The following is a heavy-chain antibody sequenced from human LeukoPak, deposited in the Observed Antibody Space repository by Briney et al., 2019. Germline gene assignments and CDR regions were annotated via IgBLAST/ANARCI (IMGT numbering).Heavy chain of an antibody. CDR1: GGSFSGYY. CDR2: INHSGST. J-gene: IGHJ4*02. Sequence: PSETLSLTCAVYGGSFSGYYWSWIRQPPGKGLEWIGEINHSGSTNYNPSLKSRVTISVDTSKSQFSLKLSSVTAADTAVYYCARGRSRTSFDYWGQGTLVTVSS. CDR3: ARGRSRTSFDY. V-gene: IGHV4-34*01.